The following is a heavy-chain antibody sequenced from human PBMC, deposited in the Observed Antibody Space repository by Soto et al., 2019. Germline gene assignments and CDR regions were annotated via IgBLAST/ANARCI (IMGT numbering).Heavy chain of an antibody. Sequence: SETLSLTCTVSGGSISSGGYYWSWIRQHPGKGLEWIGYIYYSGSTYYNPSLKSRVTISVDTSKNQFSLKLSSVTAADTAVYYCARVALRFLGPGVGFDPWGQGTLVTVSS. CDR1: GGSISSGGYY. J-gene: IGHJ5*02. CDR3: ARVALRFLGPGVGFDP. CDR2: IYYSGST. V-gene: IGHV4-31*03. D-gene: IGHD3-3*01.